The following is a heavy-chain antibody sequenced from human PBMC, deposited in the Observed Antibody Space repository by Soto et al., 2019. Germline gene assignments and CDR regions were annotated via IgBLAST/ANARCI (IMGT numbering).Heavy chain of an antibody. CDR3: ARAKYGTALR. D-gene: IGHD1-1*01. J-gene: IGHJ4*02. CDR2: IYYSGST. Sequence: SETLSLTCTVSGGSISSYYWSWIRQPPGKGLEWIGYIYYSGSTNYNPSLKSRVTIPGDTSKHRFSLKLMSATAADMDLYDCARAKYGTALRWGQGTLVTVSS. V-gene: IGHV4-59*01. CDR1: GGSISSYY.